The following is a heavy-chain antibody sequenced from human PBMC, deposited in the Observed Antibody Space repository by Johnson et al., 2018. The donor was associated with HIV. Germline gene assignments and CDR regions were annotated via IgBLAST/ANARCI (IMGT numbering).Heavy chain of an antibody. CDR1: GFTIRDYS. CDR3: ARGAGVGAFDI. CDR2: ISSRGSTI. D-gene: IGHD6-19*01. J-gene: IGHJ3*02. Sequence: QVPPVESGGGLVKPGGSLRLSCSASGFTIRDYSIPWIRQAQGMGLPWISNISSRGSTIYYAYSVKGRFTSSSDNSKNSLYLQMSSLRVEDTAVYYCARGAGVGAFDIWGQGTMVTVSS. V-gene: IGHV3-11*04.